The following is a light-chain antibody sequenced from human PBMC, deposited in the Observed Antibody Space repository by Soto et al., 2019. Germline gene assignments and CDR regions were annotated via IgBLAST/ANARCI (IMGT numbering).Light chain of an antibody. J-gene: IGKJ1*01. CDR2: GAS. V-gene: IGKV3D-15*01. Sequence: EIVMTQSPATLSGSPGVGATLSCRAIESVSISLAWYQHKPGKPPRLLIHGASTRASGVPPRFSCGGSGTDFTLTISSLQSEDYGVYFWQQYHIWPKWTFGQGTKVEI. CDR1: ESVSIS. CDR3: QQYHIWPKWT.